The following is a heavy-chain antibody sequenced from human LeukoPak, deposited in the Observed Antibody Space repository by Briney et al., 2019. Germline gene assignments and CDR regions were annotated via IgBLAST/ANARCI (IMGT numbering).Heavy chain of an antibody. D-gene: IGHD1-26*01. Sequence: GGSLRLSCAASGFTFDDYAMHWVRQAPGKGLEWVSGISWNSGSIGYADSVKGRFTISRDNAKNSLYLQMNSLRGEDTALYYCAKDIIDTVSGSYFSYWGQGTPVTVSS. J-gene: IGHJ4*02. CDR2: ISWNSGSI. CDR1: GFTFDDYA. CDR3: AKDIIDTVSGSYFSY. V-gene: IGHV3-9*01.